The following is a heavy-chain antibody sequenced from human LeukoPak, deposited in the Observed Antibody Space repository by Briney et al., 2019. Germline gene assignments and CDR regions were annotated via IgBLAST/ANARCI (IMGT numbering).Heavy chain of an antibody. CDR2: IIPIFGTA. D-gene: IGHD2-2*01. Sequence: RGASVKVSCKASGGTFSSYAISWVRQAPGQGLEWMGGIIPIFGTANYAQKIQGRVTITADEFTSTAYMELSSLRSEDTAVYYCARVSLYCSSTSCYAYYFDYWGQGTLVTVSS. CDR3: ARVSLYCSSTSCYAYYFDY. CDR1: GGTFSSYA. J-gene: IGHJ4*02. V-gene: IGHV1-69*13.